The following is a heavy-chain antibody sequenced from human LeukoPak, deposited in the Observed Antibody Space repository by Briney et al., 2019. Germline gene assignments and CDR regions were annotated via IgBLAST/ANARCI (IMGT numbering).Heavy chain of an antibody. D-gene: IGHD3-10*01. V-gene: IGHV4-61*02. CDR2: IYTSGST. CDR1: GGSISSGSYY. J-gene: IGHJ4*02. CDR3: ARRMIPNYYGSGSRFDY. Sequence: SQTLSLTCTVSGGSISSGSYYWSWIRQPAGKGLEWIGRIYTSGSTNYNPSLKSRVTISVDTSKNQFSLKLSSVTAADTAVYYCARRMIPNYYGSGSRFDYWGQGTLVTVSS.